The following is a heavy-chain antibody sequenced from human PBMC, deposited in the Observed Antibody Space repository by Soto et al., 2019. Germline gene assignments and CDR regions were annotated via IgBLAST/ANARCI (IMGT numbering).Heavy chain of an antibody. J-gene: IGHJ6*03. D-gene: IGHD5-12*01. CDR2: IYYSGST. Sequence: SETLSLTCTVSGGSISSYYWSWIRQPPGKGLEWIGYIYYSGSTNYNPSLKSRVTISIDTSKNQFSLKLSSVTAADTAVYYCARDRKGYSGYDFYYYYMDVWGKGTTVTVSS. CDR1: GGSISSYY. CDR3: ARDRKGYSGYDFYYYYMDV. V-gene: IGHV4-59*01.